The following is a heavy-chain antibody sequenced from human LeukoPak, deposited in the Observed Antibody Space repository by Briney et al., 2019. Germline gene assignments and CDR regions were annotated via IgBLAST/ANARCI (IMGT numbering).Heavy chain of an antibody. Sequence: SETLSLTCTVSGDSISSISYYWSWIRQPPGKGLEWIGYIYYSESTNYNPSLKSRVTISVDTSKNQFSLKLSSVTAADTAVYYCARGTDGYNYDAFDIWGQGTMVTVSS. D-gene: IGHD5-24*01. CDR1: GDSISSISYY. V-gene: IGHV4-61*01. CDR3: ARGTDGYNYDAFDI. J-gene: IGHJ3*02. CDR2: IYYSEST.